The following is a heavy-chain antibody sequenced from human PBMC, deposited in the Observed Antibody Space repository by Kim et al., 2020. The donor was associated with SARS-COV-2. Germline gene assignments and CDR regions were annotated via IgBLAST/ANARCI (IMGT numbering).Heavy chain of an antibody. J-gene: IGHJ4*02. V-gene: IGHV1-18*01. CDR2: ISAYNGNT. D-gene: IGHD6-19*01. CDR1: GYTFTSYG. Sequence: ASVKVSCKASGYTFTSYGISWVRQAPGQGLEWMGWISAYNGNTNYAQKLQGRVTMTTDTSTSTAYMELRSLRSDDTAVYYCARDRRGTSVGAGTPENDYWGQGTLVTVSS. CDR3: ARDRRGTSVGAGTPENDY.